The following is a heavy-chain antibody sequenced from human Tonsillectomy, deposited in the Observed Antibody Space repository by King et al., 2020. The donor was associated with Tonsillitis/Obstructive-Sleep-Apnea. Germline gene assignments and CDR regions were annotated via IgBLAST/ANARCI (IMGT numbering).Heavy chain of an antibody. CDR2: IYWDDDK. Sequence: ITLKESGPTLVKPTQTLTLTCTFSGFSLTTSGVGVGWIRQPPGQALECLALIYWDDDKRYSPSLKRRLTITKDTSKNQVVLTMTNMDPVDTATYYCAHSRWHCTSTTCNGYFDYWGQGTLVTVSS. CDR1: GFSLTTSGVG. V-gene: IGHV2-5*02. CDR3: AHSRWHCTSTTCNGYFDY. D-gene: IGHD2/OR15-2a*01. J-gene: IGHJ4*02.